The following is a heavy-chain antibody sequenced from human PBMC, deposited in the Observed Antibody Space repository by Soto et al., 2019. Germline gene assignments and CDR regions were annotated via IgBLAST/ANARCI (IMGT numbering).Heavy chain of an antibody. V-gene: IGHV3-64*01. CDR2: ISRSRGST. D-gene: IGHD3-10*01. CDR3: ARDKGYYGSGSYTECYSYYMDV. Sequence: GGTLRLSCAASGFTFSSYAMHCVRQAPGTGPESVSAISRSRGSTYYANSVKGRFTTSRDNSKDTLYLQMGSLRAEDMGVYYWARDKGYYGSGSYTECYSYYMDVWGKGTTVSVSS. J-gene: IGHJ6*03. CDR1: GFTFSSYA.